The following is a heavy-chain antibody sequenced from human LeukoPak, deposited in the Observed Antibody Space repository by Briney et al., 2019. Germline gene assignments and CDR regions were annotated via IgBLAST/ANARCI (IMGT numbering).Heavy chain of an antibody. CDR1: GYTFTGYY. CDR3: ARGSQQWLVLAHFDY. D-gene: IGHD6-19*01. J-gene: IGHJ4*02. Sequence: ASVKVSCKASGYTFTGYYMHWVRQAPGQGLEWMGWINPNSGGTNYAQKFQGRVTMTRDTSISTAYMELSSLRSGDTAVYYCARGSQQWLVLAHFDYWGQGTLVTVSS. V-gene: IGHV1-2*02. CDR2: INPNSGGT.